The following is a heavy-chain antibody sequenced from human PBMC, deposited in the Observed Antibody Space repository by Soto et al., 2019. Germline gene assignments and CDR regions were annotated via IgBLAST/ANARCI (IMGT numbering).Heavy chain of an antibody. Sequence: SETLSLTCTVSGGSISSYYWSWIRQPPGKGLEWIGYIYYSGSTNYNPSLKSRVTISVDTSKNQFSLKLSSVTAADTAVYYCASNRNGETWDYEASWGQGTPVTVSS. D-gene: IGHD1-7*01. CDR2: IYYSGST. V-gene: IGHV4-59*01. J-gene: IGHJ5*02. CDR3: ASNRNGETWDYEAS. CDR1: GGSISSYY.